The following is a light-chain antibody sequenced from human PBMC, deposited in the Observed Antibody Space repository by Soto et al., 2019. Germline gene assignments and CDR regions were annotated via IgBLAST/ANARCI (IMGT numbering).Light chain of an antibody. CDR2: DAS. CDR1: QSVSTY. Sequence: DIQMTQSPSSLSASVGDRVTITCRASQSVSTYLNWYQEKPGKAPKFLIYDASILQSGVPSRFSGSGSGTDFTLTISSLQPEDFATYYCQQSYTTPRTFGPGTKVDIK. V-gene: IGKV1-39*01. J-gene: IGKJ3*01. CDR3: QQSYTTPRT.